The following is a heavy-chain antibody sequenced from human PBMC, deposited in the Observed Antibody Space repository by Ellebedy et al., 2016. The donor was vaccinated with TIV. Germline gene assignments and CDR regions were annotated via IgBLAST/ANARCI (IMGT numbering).Heavy chain of an antibody. CDR2: ISAYNGNT. CDR3: ARILYGSGSYEGNWFDP. Sequence: ASVKVSXKASGYTFTSYGISWVRQAPGQGLEWMGWISAYNGNTNYAQKLQGRVTMTTDTSTSTAYMELRSLRSDDTAVYYCARILYGSGSYEGNWFDPWGQGTLVTVSS. CDR1: GYTFTSYG. D-gene: IGHD3-10*01. V-gene: IGHV1-18*01. J-gene: IGHJ5*02.